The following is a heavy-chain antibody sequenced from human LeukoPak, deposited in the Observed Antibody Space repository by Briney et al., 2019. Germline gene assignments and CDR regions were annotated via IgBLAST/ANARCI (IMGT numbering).Heavy chain of an antibody. V-gene: IGHV3-23*01. J-gene: IGHJ4*02. CDR1: GFTFSSYA. Sequence: GGSLRLSCAASGFTFSSYAMSWVRQAPGKGLEWVSAISGSGGSTYYADSVKGRFTISRDNSKNTLYLQMNSLRAEDTAVYYCARAYNWNDVGFDYWGQGTLVTVSS. CDR2: ISGSGGST. D-gene: IGHD1-20*01. CDR3: ARAYNWNDVGFDY.